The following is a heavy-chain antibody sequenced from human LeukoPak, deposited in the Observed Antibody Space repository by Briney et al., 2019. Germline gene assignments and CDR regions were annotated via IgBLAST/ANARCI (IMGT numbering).Heavy chain of an antibody. J-gene: IGHJ1*01. D-gene: IGHD2-2*02. CDR1: GFTFSSYE. CDR3: ARDPIYTFDGPEYFQH. Sequence: GGSLRLSCAASGFTFSSYEMNWVRQAPGKGLEWVSSISSSGDYISYADSVTGRFTISRDNAKKSLYLQMNILRAEDTAVYYCARDPIYTFDGPEYFQHWGQGTLVTVSS. V-gene: IGHV3-21*01. CDR2: ISSSGDYI.